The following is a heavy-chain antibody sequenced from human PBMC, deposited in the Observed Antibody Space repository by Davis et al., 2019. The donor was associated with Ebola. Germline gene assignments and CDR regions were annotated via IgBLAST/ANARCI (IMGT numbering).Heavy chain of an antibody. Sequence: SETLSPTCPLYGGSFSGYYWSWIRQPPGKGLEWIGEINHSGSTNYNPSLKSRVTISVDTSKNQFSLKLSSVTAADTAVYYCSGSPRYWGQGTLVTVSS. J-gene: IGHJ4*02. V-gene: IGHV4-34*01. CDR2: INHSGST. CDR1: GGSFSGYY. D-gene: IGHD1-26*01. CDR3: SGSPRY.